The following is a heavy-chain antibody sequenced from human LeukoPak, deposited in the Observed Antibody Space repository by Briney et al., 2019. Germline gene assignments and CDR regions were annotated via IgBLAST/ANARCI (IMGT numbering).Heavy chain of an antibody. V-gene: IGHV3-9*03. J-gene: IGHJ4*02. CDR2: ISWNSGSI. D-gene: IGHD6-13*01. CDR1: GFTFDDYA. CDR3: AKTSVSSIAAAGSYFDY. Sequence: PGGSLRLSCAASGFTFDDYAMHWVRHAPGKGLEWVSGISWNSGSIGYADSVKGRFTISRDNAKNSLYLQMNSLRAEDMALYYCAKTSVSSIAAAGSYFDYWGQGTLVTVSS.